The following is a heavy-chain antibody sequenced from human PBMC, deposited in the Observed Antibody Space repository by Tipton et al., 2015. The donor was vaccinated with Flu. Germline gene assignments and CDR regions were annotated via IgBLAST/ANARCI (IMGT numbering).Heavy chain of an antibody. CDR2: VNQGGGQK. D-gene: IGHD2-2*01. V-gene: IGHV3-7*01. Sequence: SLRLSCAASEFTFSTYWMSWVRQAPGKGLEWVANVNQGGGQKYYVDSLKGRFTISRDNAKNSLYLQMNSLTVEDTAVYYCARTRGGFCTSSGCFADYFDFWGQGTLVTVSS. J-gene: IGHJ4*02. CDR3: ARTRGGFCTSSGCFADYFDF. CDR1: EFTFSTYW.